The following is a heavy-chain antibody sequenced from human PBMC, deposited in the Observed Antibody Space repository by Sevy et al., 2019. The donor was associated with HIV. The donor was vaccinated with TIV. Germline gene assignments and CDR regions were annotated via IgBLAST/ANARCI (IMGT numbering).Heavy chain of an antibody. Sequence: GGSLRLSCAASGFTFSSYSMNWVRQAPGKGLEWVSSISSSSSYIYYADSVKGRFTISRDNAKNSLYLQMNSLRAEDTAVYYCASGTARGVGYFDYCGQGTLVTVSS. D-gene: IGHD6-6*01. CDR3: ASGTARGVGYFDY. CDR2: ISSSSSYI. CDR1: GFTFSSYS. V-gene: IGHV3-21*01. J-gene: IGHJ4*02.